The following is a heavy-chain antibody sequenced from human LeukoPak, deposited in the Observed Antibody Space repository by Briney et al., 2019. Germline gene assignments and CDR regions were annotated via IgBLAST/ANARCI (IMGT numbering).Heavy chain of an antibody. CDR2: IIPIFGTA. J-gene: IGHJ4*02. Sequence: SVKVSCKASGGTFSSYAISWVRQAPGQGLEWMGGIIPIFGTANYAQKFQGRVTITADKSTSTAYMELSSLRSEDTAVYYCAIRRIAAAHAGDYWGRGTLVTVSS. V-gene: IGHV1-69*06. CDR1: GGTFSSYA. CDR3: AIRRIAAAHAGDY. D-gene: IGHD6-13*01.